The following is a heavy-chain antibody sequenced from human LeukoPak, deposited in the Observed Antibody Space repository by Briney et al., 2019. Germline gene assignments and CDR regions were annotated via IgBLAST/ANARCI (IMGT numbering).Heavy chain of an antibody. J-gene: IGHJ6*03. CDR1: GYSFTSYW. V-gene: IGHV5-51*01. Sequence: GESLKISCKGSGYSFTSYWIGWVRQMPGKGLEWMGIIYPGDSDTRYSPSSQGQVTISADKSISTAYLQWSSLKASDTAMYYCARHSYCSSTSCPSTPSYMDVWGKGTTVTVSS. CDR2: IYPGDSDT. CDR3: ARHSYCSSTSCPSTPSYMDV. D-gene: IGHD2-2*01.